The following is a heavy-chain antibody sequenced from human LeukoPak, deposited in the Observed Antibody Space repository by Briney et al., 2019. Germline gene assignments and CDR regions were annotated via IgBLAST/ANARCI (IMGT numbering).Heavy chain of an antibody. CDR1: GGSFSGYY. Sequence: SETLSLTCAVYGGSFSGYYWSWIRRPPGKGLEWNGEINHSGSTNYNPSLKSRVTISVDTSKDLFSLKLSSLSAADTAVYYCVRLAALRGFYYYMDVWGKGTAVTVSS. J-gene: IGHJ6*03. CDR3: VRLAALRGFYYYMDV. CDR2: INHSGST. D-gene: IGHD6-25*01. V-gene: IGHV4-34*01.